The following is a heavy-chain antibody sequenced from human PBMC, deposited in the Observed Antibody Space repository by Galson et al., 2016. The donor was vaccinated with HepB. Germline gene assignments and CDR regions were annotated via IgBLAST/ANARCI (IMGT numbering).Heavy chain of an antibody. D-gene: IGHD3/OR15-3a*01. CDR1: GFTFSTYA. J-gene: IGHJ6*02. CDR2: INGTGTIT. CDR3: ARGGLGNYYAYGMDV. V-gene: IGHV3-23*01. Sequence: SLRLSCAASGFTFSTYAIHWVRQAPGKGLEWVSAINGTGTITKYADSVKGRFTISRDNSKNTMYLQVNSLRAEDTAVYYCARGGLGNYYAYGMDVWGHGTTVTVSS.